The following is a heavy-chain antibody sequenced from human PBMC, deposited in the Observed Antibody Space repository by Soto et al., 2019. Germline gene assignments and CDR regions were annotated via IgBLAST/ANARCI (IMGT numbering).Heavy chain of an antibody. Sequence: QVQLVQSGAEVKKPGSSVKVSCKASGGTFSSYAISWVRQAPGQGLEWMGGIIPISDTTNYAQKFQGRVTITADESTSTAYMELSSLRSEDTAVCYCVRSQGSSTSLEIYYYYYYGMDVWGQGTTVTVSS. V-gene: IGHV1-69*01. CDR2: IIPISDTT. J-gene: IGHJ6*02. CDR1: GGTFSSYA. CDR3: VRSQGSSTSLEIYYYYYYGMDV. D-gene: IGHD2-2*01.